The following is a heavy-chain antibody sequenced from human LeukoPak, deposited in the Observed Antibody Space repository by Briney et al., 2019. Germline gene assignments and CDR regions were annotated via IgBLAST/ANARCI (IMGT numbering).Heavy chain of an antibody. D-gene: IGHD2-2*01. Sequence: SETLSLTCAVYGGSLSDYSWSWVRQPPGKGLEWIGEINDSGSTHYNPSLKSRVTMSIDTSKNQFSLKLDSVTAADTAVYYCARRGVPAARGWFDPWGQGTLVTVSS. CDR3: ARRGVPAARGWFDP. CDR1: GGSLSDYS. CDR2: INDSGST. J-gene: IGHJ5*02. V-gene: IGHV4-34*01.